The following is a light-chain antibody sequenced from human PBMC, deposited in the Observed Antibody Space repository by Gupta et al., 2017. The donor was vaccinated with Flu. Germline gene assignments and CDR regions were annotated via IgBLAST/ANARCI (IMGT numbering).Light chain of an antibody. CDR2: AAS. V-gene: IGKV1-39*01. Sequence: DIQMTQSPSSLSASVGDRVTITCLASQTISRHLNWYQQKPGKAPKLLIYAASRLQSGVPSRFSGSGSGTDFTLIISSLQPEDFASYYCQQRDSAPYTFGQGTKMDIK. CDR1: QTISRH. J-gene: IGKJ2*01. CDR3: QQRDSAPYT.